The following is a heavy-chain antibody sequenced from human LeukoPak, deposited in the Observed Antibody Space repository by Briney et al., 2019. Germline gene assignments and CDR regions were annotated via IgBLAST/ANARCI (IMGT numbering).Heavy chain of an antibody. CDR1: GFTFSSYA. D-gene: IGHD7-27*01. CDR3: AREAGDSPFDY. V-gene: IGHV3-30-3*01. J-gene: IGHJ4*02. Sequence: GGSLRLSCAASGFTFSSYAMHWVRQAPGKGLEWVAVISYDGSNKYYADSVKGRFTISRDNSKNTLYLQMNSLRAEDTAVYYCAREAGDSPFDYWGQGTLVTVSS. CDR2: ISYDGSNK.